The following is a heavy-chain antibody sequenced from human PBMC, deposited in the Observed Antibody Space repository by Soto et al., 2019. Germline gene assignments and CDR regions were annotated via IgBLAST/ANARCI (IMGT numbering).Heavy chain of an antibody. D-gene: IGHD3-16*02. Sequence: QVQLQQWGAGLLKPSETLSLTCAVYGGSFTDYYWTWIRQPPGKGLEWIGKINHSGSTNYNPSLKNRVTISLDTSKNQFSLKVNSVTAADTAVYFCARVRARLLSHAFDFWGQGTLVTVSS. CDR2: INHSGST. CDR1: GGSFTDYY. V-gene: IGHV4-34*01. CDR3: ARVRARLLSHAFDF. J-gene: IGHJ3*01.